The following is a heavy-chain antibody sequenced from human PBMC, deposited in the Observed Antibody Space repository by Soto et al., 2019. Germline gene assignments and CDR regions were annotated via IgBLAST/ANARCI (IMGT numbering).Heavy chain of an antibody. Sequence: PWGSLRLSCAASGFTFSSYAMSCVRQAPGKGLEWVSAISGSGGSTYYADSVKGRFTISRDNSKNTLYLQMNSLRAEDTAVYYYAKGEKMQYYDILTGYYWLVDYWGQGILVTVSS. CDR3: AKGEKMQYYDILTGYYWLVDY. CDR2: ISGSGGST. D-gene: IGHD3-9*01. CDR1: GFTFSSYA. J-gene: IGHJ4*02. V-gene: IGHV3-23*01.